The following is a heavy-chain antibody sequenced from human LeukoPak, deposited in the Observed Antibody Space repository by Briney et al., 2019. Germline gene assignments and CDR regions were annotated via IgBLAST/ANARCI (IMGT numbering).Heavy chain of an antibody. Sequence: GGSLRLSCAASGFTFSTYEMNWVRQAPGKGLEWVSYISSSGSTIYYADSVKGRFTISRDNANNLLYLQMNSLRAEDTAVYYCAKRSMVRGVQFDAFDLWGQGTIVTVSS. CDR3: AKRSMVRGVQFDAFDL. CDR1: GFTFSTYE. CDR2: ISSSGSTI. D-gene: IGHD3-10*01. V-gene: IGHV3-48*03. J-gene: IGHJ3*01.